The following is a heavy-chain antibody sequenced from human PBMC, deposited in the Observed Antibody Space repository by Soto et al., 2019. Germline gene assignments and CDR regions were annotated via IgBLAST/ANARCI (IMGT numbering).Heavy chain of an antibody. D-gene: IGHD1-7*01. V-gene: IGHV1-18*01. Sequence: QVQLVQSGAEVKKPGASVKVSCKASGYTFTSYGISWVRQAPGQGLEWMGWISAYNGNTNYAQKLQGRVTMTTDTSTSTGYMELRSLRSDDTAVYYCARDERNWNFWGSYYFDYWGQGTLVTVSS. CDR1: GYTFTSYG. CDR3: ARDERNWNFWGSYYFDY. CDR2: ISAYNGNT. J-gene: IGHJ4*02.